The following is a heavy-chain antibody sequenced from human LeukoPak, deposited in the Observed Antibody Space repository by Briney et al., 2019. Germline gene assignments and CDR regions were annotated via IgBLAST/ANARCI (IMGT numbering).Heavy chain of an antibody. D-gene: IGHD3-10*02. V-gene: IGHV3-48*03. CDR1: GFTFSSYE. J-gene: IGHJ6*04. CDR3: AELGITMIGGV. Sequence: QAGGSLRLSCAASGFTFSSYEMNWVRQAPGKGVEWVSYISSSGSTIYYADSVKGRFTISRDNAKNSLYLQMNSLRAEDTAVYYCAELGITMIGGVWGKGTTVTISS. CDR2: ISSSGSTI.